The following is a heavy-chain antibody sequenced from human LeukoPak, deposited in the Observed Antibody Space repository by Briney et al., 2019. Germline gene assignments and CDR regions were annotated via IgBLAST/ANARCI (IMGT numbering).Heavy chain of an antibody. CDR1: GYIFTTYW. Sequence: GESLKISCKGSGYIFTTYWIGWVRQMPGKGLEWMGIIYPGDSDPRYSPSFQGQVTISADKSINTAYLQWSSLKASDTAIYYCARHTAPSSSWYPFDYWGQGTLVTVSA. CDR2: IYPGDSDP. CDR3: ARHTAPSSSWYPFDY. D-gene: IGHD6-13*01. V-gene: IGHV5-51*01. J-gene: IGHJ4*02.